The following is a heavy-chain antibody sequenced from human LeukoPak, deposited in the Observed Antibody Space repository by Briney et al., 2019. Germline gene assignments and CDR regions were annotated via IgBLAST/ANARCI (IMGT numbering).Heavy chain of an antibody. CDR3: ARVYSSGWYGGSYYYYMDV. V-gene: IGHV3-7*01. D-gene: IGHD6-19*01. CDR1: GFTFSSYC. CDR2: IKQEGSEK. Sequence: PGGSLRLSCAASGFTFSSYCMSCARQSPGKGLEWVANIKQEGSEKYYVDSVKGRFTISRDNAKNSLYLQMNSLRAEDTAVYYCARVYSSGWYGGSYYYYMDVWGKGTTVTVSS. J-gene: IGHJ6*03.